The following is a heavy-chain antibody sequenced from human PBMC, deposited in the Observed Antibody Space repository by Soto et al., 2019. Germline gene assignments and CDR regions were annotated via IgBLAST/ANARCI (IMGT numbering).Heavy chain of an antibody. CDR1: GFTVSTHA. V-gene: IGHV3-33*01. CDR3: ARDAIRVATIIDY. D-gene: IGHD5-12*01. J-gene: IGHJ4*02. Sequence: QVQLVESGGGVVQPGRSLRLSCAASGFTVSTHAMHWVRQAPGKGLEWVAVIWYDGTEKHYADSVKGRFTISRDNSKNMLFLQINSFTAEDTAIYYCARDAIRVATIIDYWGQGTLVTVSS. CDR2: IWYDGTEK.